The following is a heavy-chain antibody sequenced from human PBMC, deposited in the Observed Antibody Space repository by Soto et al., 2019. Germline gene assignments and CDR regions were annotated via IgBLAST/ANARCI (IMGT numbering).Heavy chain of an antibody. V-gene: IGHV4-59*01. CDR3: VRDAYIGYGHPIDH. D-gene: IGHD5-12*01. J-gene: IGHJ4*02. CDR1: GVTISTYY. Sequence: SETLSLTCAVSGVTISTYYWSWIRQPPGKGLEWIGCNYPSGTTNYNPSLKSRVTISVDTSKNQFALRLTSVTAADTAIYYCVRDAYIGYGHPIDHWAQGTFVTVSS. CDR2: NYPSGTT.